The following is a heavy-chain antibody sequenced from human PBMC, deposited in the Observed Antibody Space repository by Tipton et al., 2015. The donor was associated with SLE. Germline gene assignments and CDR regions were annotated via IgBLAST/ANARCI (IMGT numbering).Heavy chain of an antibody. J-gene: IGHJ1*01. D-gene: IGHD2-15*01. Sequence: SLRLSCAASGFTFDDYAMHWVRQAPGKGLEWASGISWNSGSIGYADSVKGRFTISRDNAKNSLYLQMNSLRAEDTAVYYCARGVHSSAEYFQDWGQGTLVTVSS. CDR2: ISWNSGSI. CDR1: GFTFDDYA. V-gene: IGHV3-9*01. CDR3: ARGVHSSAEYFQD.